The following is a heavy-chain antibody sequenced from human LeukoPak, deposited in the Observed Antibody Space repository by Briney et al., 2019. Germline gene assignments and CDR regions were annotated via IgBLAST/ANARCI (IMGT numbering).Heavy chain of an antibody. J-gene: IGHJ5*02. CDR2: ISGSGGST. CDR3: AKGIGYCSSTSCANWFDP. CDR1: GFTFSDYY. V-gene: IGHV3-23*01. D-gene: IGHD2-2*01. Sequence: PGGSLRLSCAASGFTFSDYYMSWIRQAPGKGLEWVSAISGSGGSTYYADSVKGRFTISRDNSKNTLYLQMNSLRAEDTAVYYCAKGIGYCSSTSCANWFDPWGQGTLVTVSS.